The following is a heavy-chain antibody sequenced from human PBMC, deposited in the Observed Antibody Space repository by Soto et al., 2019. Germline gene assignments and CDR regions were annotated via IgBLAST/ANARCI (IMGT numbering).Heavy chain of an antibody. D-gene: IGHD1-26*01. Sequence: EVQLVESGGGSVQPGGSLRLSCAASGFSFSSYFMAWVRQAPGEGLVSVSHVPGDGSRASYADSVRGRFTISRDNAKNTRYLQMDSLRDEEMAIYYCARENWYSLDVWGQGTTVTVSS. CDR3: ARENWYSLDV. V-gene: IGHV3-74*01. CDR2: VPGDGSRA. CDR1: GFSFSSYF. J-gene: IGHJ6*02.